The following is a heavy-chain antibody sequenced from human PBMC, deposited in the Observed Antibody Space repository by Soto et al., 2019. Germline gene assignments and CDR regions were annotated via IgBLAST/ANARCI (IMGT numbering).Heavy chain of an antibody. CDR3: ARVCSGGSCYPRHYYYYGMDV. CDR1: GGSISSYY. Sequence: PSETLSLTCTVSGGSISSYYWSWIRQPPGKGLEWIGYIYYSGSTNYNPSLKSRVTISVDTSKNQFSLKLSSVTAADTAVYYCARVCSGGSCYPRHYYYYGMDVWGQGTKVTVSS. V-gene: IGHV4-59*01. CDR2: IYYSGST. D-gene: IGHD2-15*01. J-gene: IGHJ6*02.